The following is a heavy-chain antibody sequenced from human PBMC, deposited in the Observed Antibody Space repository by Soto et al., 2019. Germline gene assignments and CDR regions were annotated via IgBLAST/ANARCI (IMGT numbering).Heavy chain of an antibody. Sequence: GGSLRLSCAASGFTFSSYGMHWVRQAPGKGLEWVAVIWYDGSNKYYADSVKGRFTISRDNSKNTLYLQMNSLRAEDTAVYYCARGPHNKWLVQVDYWGQGTLVTVSS. CDR1: GFTFSSYG. CDR2: IWYDGSNK. V-gene: IGHV3-33*01. CDR3: ARGPHNKWLVQVDY. D-gene: IGHD6-19*01. J-gene: IGHJ4*02.